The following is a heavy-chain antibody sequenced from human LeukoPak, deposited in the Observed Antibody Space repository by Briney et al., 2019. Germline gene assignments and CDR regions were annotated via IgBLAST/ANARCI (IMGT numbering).Heavy chain of an antibody. Sequence: GGSLRLSCAASGFTFSSYAMSWVRQAPGKGLEWVSAISGSGGSTYYADSVKGRFTISRDNAKNSLYLQMNSLRAEDTAVYYCAREQQWLVYMDVWGKGTTVTVSS. CDR2: ISGSGGST. CDR1: GFTFSSYA. CDR3: AREQQWLVYMDV. V-gene: IGHV3-23*01. J-gene: IGHJ6*03. D-gene: IGHD6-19*01.